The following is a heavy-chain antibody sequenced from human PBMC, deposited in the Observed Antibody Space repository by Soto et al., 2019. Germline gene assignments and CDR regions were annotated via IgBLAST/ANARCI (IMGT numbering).Heavy chain of an antibody. Sequence: LKISCKGSGYSFTSYWIGWVRQMPGKGLEWMGIIYPGDSDTRYSPSFQGQVTISADKSISTAYLQWSSLKASDTAMYYCARRTSYYDFWSGRNWFDPWGQGTLVTVSS. CDR1: GYSFTSYW. J-gene: IGHJ5*02. D-gene: IGHD3-3*01. CDR3: ARRTSYYDFWSGRNWFDP. V-gene: IGHV5-51*01. CDR2: IYPGDSDT.